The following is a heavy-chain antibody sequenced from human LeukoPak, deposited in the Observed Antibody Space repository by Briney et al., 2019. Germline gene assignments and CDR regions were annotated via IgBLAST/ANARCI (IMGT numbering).Heavy chain of an antibody. CDR1: GGTFSSYA. Sequence: ASVKVSCKASGGTFSSYAISWVRQAPGQGLEWMGRIIPIFGTANYAQKFQGRVTITADKSTSTAYMELSSLRSEDTAVYYCATTNDYDFWSGLDYWGQGTLVTVSS. CDR2: IIPIFGTA. J-gene: IGHJ4*02. D-gene: IGHD3-3*01. V-gene: IGHV1-69*06. CDR3: ATTNDYDFWSGLDY.